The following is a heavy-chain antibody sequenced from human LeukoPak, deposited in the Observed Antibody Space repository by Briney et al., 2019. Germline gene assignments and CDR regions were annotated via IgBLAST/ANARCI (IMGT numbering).Heavy chain of an antibody. D-gene: IGHD3-16*01. CDR1: GGSISNSNW. CDR2: INHSGST. Sequence: SETLSLTCAVSGGSISNSNWWSWIRQPPGKGLEWIGEINHSGSTNYNPSLKSRVTISVDTSKNQFSLKLSSVTAADTAVYYCARGDYDYVFDYWGQGPLVTVSS. J-gene: IGHJ4*02. CDR3: ARGDYDYVFDY. V-gene: IGHV4-4*02.